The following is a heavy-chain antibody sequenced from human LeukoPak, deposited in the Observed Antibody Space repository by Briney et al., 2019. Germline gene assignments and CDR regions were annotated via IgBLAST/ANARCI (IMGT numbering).Heavy chain of an antibody. J-gene: IGHJ4*02. CDR2: ISAYNGNT. Sequence: ASVKVSCKASGYSFTSYGIIWVRQAPGQGLEWMGWISAYNGNTNYAQRLQGRVTMTTDTSTSTAYMELRSLRSDDTAVYYCARAPPTVTPLDYWGQGTLVTVSS. CDR3: ARAPPTVTPLDY. D-gene: IGHD4-11*01. V-gene: IGHV1-18*01. CDR1: GYSFTSYG.